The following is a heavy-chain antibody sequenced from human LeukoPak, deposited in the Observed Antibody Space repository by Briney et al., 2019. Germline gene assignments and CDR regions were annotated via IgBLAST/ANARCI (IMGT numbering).Heavy chain of an antibody. CDR1: GDTFSSYA. Sequence: ASVKVSCKASGDTFSSYAISWVRQAPGQGLEWMGRIIPILGIANYAQKFQGRVTITADKSTSTAYMELSSLRSEDTAVYYCAGPTYYYDSSGYFPLDYWGQGTLVTVSS. CDR2: IIPILGIA. D-gene: IGHD3-22*01. CDR3: AGPTYYYDSSGYFPLDY. J-gene: IGHJ4*02. V-gene: IGHV1-69*04.